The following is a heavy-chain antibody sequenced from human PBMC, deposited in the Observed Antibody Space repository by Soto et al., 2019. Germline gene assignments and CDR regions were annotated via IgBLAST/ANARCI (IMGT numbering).Heavy chain of an antibody. CDR1: GYTFTSYG. Sequence: QVQLVQSGAEVKKPGASVKVSCKASGYTFTSYGISWVRQAPGQGLEWMGWISAYNGNTNYAQKLQGRVTMTTDTSTSTDYMELRSLRSDDTAVYYCAIDHWGYGDYERFDYWGQGTLVTVSS. V-gene: IGHV1-18*01. CDR2: ISAYNGNT. J-gene: IGHJ4*02. CDR3: AIDHWGYGDYERFDY. D-gene: IGHD4-17*01.